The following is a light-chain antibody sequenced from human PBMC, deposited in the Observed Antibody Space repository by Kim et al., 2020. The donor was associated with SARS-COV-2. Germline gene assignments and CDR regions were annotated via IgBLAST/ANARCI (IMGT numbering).Light chain of an antibody. J-gene: IGKJ2*01. Sequence: PSSLSASVGDRVTITCQASQDISNYLNWYQQKPGKAPKLLIYDASNLETGVPSRFSGSGSGTDFTFTISSLQPEDIATYYCQHRDTFGQGTKLEIK. V-gene: IGKV1-33*01. CDR1: QDISNY. CDR3: QHRDT. CDR2: DAS.